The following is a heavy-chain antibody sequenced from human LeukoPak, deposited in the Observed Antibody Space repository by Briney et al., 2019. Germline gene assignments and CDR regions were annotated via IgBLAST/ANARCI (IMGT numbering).Heavy chain of an antibody. D-gene: IGHD3-22*01. J-gene: IGHJ4*02. Sequence: SETLSLTCTVSGNSISSGDNYWSWIRQPLGKGLEWIGRSDTSGSAHNNPSLKSRASISVDASKNQFSLRLSSVTAADTAVYYCARASYSYDINGWVPFDYWGQGTLGTVSS. CDR1: GNSISSGDNY. CDR2: SDTSGSA. V-gene: IGHV4-61*02. CDR3: ARASYSYDINGWVPFDY.